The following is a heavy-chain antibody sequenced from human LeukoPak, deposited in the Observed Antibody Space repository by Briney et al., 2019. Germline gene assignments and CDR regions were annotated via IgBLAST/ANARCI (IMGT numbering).Heavy chain of an antibody. CDR2: ISYDGSNK. V-gene: IGHV3-30*04. CDR3: ARERGYSGYDSGNDY. CDR1: GFTFSSYA. D-gene: IGHD5-12*01. J-gene: IGHJ4*02. Sequence: GGSLRLSCAASGFTFSSYAMSWVRQAPGKGLEWVAVISYDGSNKYYADSVKGRFTISRDNSKNTLYLQMNSLRAEDTAVYYCARERGYSGYDSGNDYWGQGTLVTVSS.